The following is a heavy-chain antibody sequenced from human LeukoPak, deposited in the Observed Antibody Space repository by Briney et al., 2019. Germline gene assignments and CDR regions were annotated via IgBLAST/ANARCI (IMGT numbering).Heavy chain of an antibody. J-gene: IGHJ3*02. D-gene: IGHD4-17*01. CDR2: IYYSGST. CDR3: AGYGAVTTSEEAFDI. CDR1: GGSISSYY. V-gene: IGHV4-59*08. Sequence: SETLSLTCTVSGGSISSYYWRWMRQPPGKGLEWIGYIYYSGSTNYNPSRKSRVTISVDTSKNQFSLKLSSVTAADTAVYYCAGYGAVTTSEEAFDIWGQGTMVTVSS.